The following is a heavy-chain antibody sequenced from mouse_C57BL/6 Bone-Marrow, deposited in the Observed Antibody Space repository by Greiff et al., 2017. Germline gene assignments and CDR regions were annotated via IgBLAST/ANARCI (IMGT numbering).Heavy chain of an antibody. V-gene: IGHV1-50*01. D-gene: IGHD1-1*02. CDR3: AREWYYYAMDY. CDR1: GYTFTSYW. J-gene: IGHJ4*01. CDR2: IDPSDSYT. Sequence: VKLQQPGAELVKPGASVKLSCKASGYTFTSYWMQWVKQRPGQGLEWIGEIDPSDSYTNYNHKFKGKATLTVDTSSSTGYMQRSSLTSEDAAVYYCAREWYYYAMDYWGQGTSVTVTS.